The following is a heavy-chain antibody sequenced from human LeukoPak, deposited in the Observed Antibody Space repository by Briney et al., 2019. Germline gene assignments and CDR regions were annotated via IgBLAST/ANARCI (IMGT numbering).Heavy chain of an antibody. J-gene: IGHJ4*02. CDR3: AKGGKWDVTPFDY. CDR1: GFTFSDYS. CDR2: ISGSSSYI. Sequence: GGSLRLSCEASGFTFSDYSMNWVRQAPGKGLEWVSAISGSSSYIHYADSAKGRFTISRDNSKNTLYLQVNSLRAEDTAVYYCAKGGKWDVTPFDYWGQGTLVTVSS. D-gene: IGHD1-26*01. V-gene: IGHV3-21*04.